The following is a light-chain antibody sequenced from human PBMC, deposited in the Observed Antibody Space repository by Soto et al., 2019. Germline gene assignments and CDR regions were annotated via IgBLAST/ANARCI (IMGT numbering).Light chain of an antibody. CDR1: SGSVSSSYY. J-gene: IGLJ3*02. V-gene: IGLV8-61*01. Sequence: QAVVTQEPSFSVSPGRTVTLTCGLSSGSVSSSYYPSWYQQTSGQAPRTLIYNTNKRSSGVPDRFSGSILGNKAALTITGAQADDETDYYCVLYMGSGVWVFGGGTKLTVL. CDR2: NTN. CDR3: VLYMGSGVWV.